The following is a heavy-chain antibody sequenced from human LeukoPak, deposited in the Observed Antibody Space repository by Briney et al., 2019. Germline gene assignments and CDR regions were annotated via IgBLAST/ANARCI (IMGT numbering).Heavy chain of an antibody. Sequence: PGGSLRLSCAASGFTFNSYAMSWVRQAPGQGLEWVSAVSADGDYTYYADSVKGRFSISRDNSKHTLYLQMNSLRVGDTAVYYCAKRRYCDDINCRDFDCWGQGTLVTVSS. V-gene: IGHV3-23*01. CDR2: VSADGDYT. J-gene: IGHJ4*02. CDR1: GFTFNSYA. CDR3: AKRRYCDDINCRDFDC. D-gene: IGHD2-15*01.